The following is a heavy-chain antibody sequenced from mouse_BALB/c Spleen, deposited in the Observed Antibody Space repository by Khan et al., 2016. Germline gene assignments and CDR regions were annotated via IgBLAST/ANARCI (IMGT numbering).Heavy chain of an antibody. CDR3: ARSGYGYDY. Sequence: QVQLKQSGAELVRPGSSVKISCKAAGYAFSIYWMNWVKQRPGQGLEWIGQIYPGDGDTAYNGMFKDKATLTADKSSTTAYMQLSSLPSEDSAVYLCARSGYGYDYWGQGTTLTVSS. D-gene: IGHD2-2*01. CDR2: IYPGDGDT. J-gene: IGHJ2*01. CDR1: GYAFSIYW. V-gene: IGHV1-80*01.